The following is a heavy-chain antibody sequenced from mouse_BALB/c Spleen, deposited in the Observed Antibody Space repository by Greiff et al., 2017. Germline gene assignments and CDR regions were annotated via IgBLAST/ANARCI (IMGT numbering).Heavy chain of an antibody. D-gene: IGHD1-1*01. J-gene: IGHJ3*01. CDR3: ARWHYYGSPSFAY. CDR1: GFNIKDTY. CDR2: IDPANGNT. Sequence: VQLQQSGAELVKPGASVKLSCTASGFNIKDTYMHWVKQRPEQGLEWIGRIDPANGNTKYDPKFQGKATITADTSSNTAYLQLSSLTSEDTAVYYCARWHYYGSPSFAYWGQGTLVTVSA. V-gene: IGHV14-3*02.